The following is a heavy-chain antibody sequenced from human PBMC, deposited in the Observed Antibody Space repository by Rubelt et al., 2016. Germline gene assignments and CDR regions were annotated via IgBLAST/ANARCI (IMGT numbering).Heavy chain of an antibody. D-gene: IGHD4-23*01. CDR3: ANAKRGKVDY. CDR1: GFTFSGSA. CDR2: IRSKANSYAT. V-gene: IGHV3-73*01. J-gene: IGHJ4*02. Sequence: LVGSGGGLVQPGGSLKLSCAASGFTFSGSAMHWVRQASGKGLEWVGRIRSKANSYATAYAASVKGRFTISRDDSKNTAYLQMNSLKTEDTAVYYCANAKRGKVDYWGQGTLVTVSS.